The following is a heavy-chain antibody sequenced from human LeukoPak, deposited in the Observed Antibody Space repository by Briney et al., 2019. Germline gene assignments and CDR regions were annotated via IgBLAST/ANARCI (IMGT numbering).Heavy chain of an antibody. Sequence: GGSLRLSCAASGFTFDDYGMSWVRQAPGKELEWVSGINWNGGSTGYADSVKGRFTISRDNAKNSLYLQMNSLRAEDTALYYCARDRRAVATIDEYDYWGQGTLVTVSS. CDR3: ARDRRAVATIDEYDY. J-gene: IGHJ4*02. CDR2: INWNGGST. CDR1: GFTFDDYG. V-gene: IGHV3-20*04. D-gene: IGHD5-12*01.